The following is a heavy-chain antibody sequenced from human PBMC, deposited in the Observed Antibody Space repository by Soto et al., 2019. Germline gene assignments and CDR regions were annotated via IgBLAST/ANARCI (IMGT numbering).Heavy chain of an antibody. V-gene: IGHV3-23*01. Sequence: EVQLLESGGGLVQPGGSLRLSCAASGFTFSSYAMSWVRQSPGKGLEWVSAIPGSGGSTYYAGSVKGRFTISRDNAKNSLYLQMNSLRAEDTALYYCAKAPYDSSGCDYWGQGTLVTVSS. CDR3: AKAPYDSSGCDY. CDR1: GFTFSSYA. CDR2: IPGSGGST. D-gene: IGHD3-22*01. J-gene: IGHJ4*02.